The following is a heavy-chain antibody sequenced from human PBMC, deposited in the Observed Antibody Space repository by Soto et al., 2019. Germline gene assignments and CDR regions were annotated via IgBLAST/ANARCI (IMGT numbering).Heavy chain of an antibody. CDR3: ARRSTSLFDY. Sequence: GGSLRLSCAASGFTFSSYTMNWVRQAPGRGLEWVSSISSGSSFMNYADSVKGRFTISRDNAKNSLYLQMNSLRAEDRAVYYCARRSTSLFDYWGQGTLVTVSS. V-gene: IGHV3-21*01. D-gene: IGHD2-2*01. CDR1: GFTFSSYT. CDR2: ISSGSSFM. J-gene: IGHJ4*02.